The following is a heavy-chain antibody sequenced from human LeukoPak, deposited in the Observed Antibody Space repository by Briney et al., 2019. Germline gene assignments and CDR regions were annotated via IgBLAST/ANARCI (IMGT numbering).Heavy chain of an antibody. V-gene: IGHV3-23*01. Sequence: GSLRLSCAASGFTFRSYGMSWVRQAPGKGLEWVSGISGSGSRTDYADSVKGRVTISRDNSKNTLYLQISSLRAEDTAVYYCAKEGTSEPFDHWGQGTLVTVSS. CDR2: ISGSGSRT. J-gene: IGHJ4*02. CDR3: AKEGTSEPFDH. D-gene: IGHD1-14*01. CDR1: GFTFRSYG.